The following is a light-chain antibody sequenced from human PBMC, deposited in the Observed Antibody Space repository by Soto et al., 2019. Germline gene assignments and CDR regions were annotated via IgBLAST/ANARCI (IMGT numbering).Light chain of an antibody. Sequence: EIVLTQSPATLSLSPGESATLSCRASRSVSNYLAWYQQKPGQAPRLLIYGASTRATGIPARFSGSGSGTEFTLTISSLQSEDFAVYYCQQYNNWPPELTFGGGTKVDIK. J-gene: IGKJ4*01. CDR1: RSVSNY. CDR3: QQYNNWPPELT. V-gene: IGKV3-15*01. CDR2: GAS.